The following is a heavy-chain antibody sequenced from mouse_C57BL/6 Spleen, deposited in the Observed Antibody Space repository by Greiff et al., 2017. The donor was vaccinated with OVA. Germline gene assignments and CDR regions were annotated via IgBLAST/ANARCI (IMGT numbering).Heavy chain of an antibody. CDR3: ARFTTVVATDAMDY. CDR2: IWTGGGT. Sequence: VMLVESGPGLVAPSQSLSISCTVSGFSFTSYAISWVRQPPGKGLEWLGVIWTGGGTNYNSALKSRLSNSKDNSKSQVFLKMNSLQTDDTARYYFARFTTVVATDAMDYWGQGTSVTVSS. D-gene: IGHD1-1*01. V-gene: IGHV2-9-1*01. CDR1: GFSFTSYA. J-gene: IGHJ4*01.